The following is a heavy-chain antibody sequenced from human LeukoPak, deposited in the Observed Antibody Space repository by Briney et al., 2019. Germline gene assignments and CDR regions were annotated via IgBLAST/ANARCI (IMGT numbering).Heavy chain of an antibody. CDR2: ISGSGGST. D-gene: IGHD3-16*01. J-gene: IGHJ4*02. V-gene: IGHV3-23*01. CDR3: AKGYYDYVWGSYYFDY. CDR1: GFTFSSYA. Sequence: PGGSLRLSCAASGFTFSSYAMSWVRQAPGKGLEWVSAISGSGGSTYYADSVKGRFTISRDNSRDTLYRQMNSLRAEDTAVYYCAKGYYDYVWGSYYFDYWGQGTLVTVSS.